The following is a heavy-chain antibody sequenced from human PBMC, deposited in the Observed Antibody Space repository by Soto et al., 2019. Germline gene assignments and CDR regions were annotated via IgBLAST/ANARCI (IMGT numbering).Heavy chain of an antibody. D-gene: IGHD3-10*01. CDR2: ISAGGDMT. Sequence: DVQLLESGGNLVQPGGSLTLSCSASGFTLGSYAMSWVRPAPGKGLEWVSSISAGGDMTYNSDSVKGRFTISRDNANNAVFLQMHNLRIEDTALYYCARGDRGGSGSPASYYYSGWDVWGQGATVTVS. V-gene: IGHV3-23*01. CDR3: ARGDRGGSGSPASYYYSGWDV. CDR1: GFTLGSYA. J-gene: IGHJ6*02.